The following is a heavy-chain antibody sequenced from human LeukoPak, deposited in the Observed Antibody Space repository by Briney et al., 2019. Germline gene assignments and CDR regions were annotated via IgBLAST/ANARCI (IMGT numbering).Heavy chain of an antibody. D-gene: IGHD3-10*01. CDR3: ASRERPSWFGELPTPYYFDY. Sequence: GGSLRLSCAASGFTFSSYAMSWVRQAPGKGLEWVSAISGSAGSTYYADSVKGRFTISRDNSKNTLYLQMNSLRAEDTAVYYCASRERPSWFGELPTPYYFDYWGQGTLVTVSS. V-gene: IGHV3-23*01. J-gene: IGHJ4*02. CDR1: GFTFSSYA. CDR2: ISGSAGST.